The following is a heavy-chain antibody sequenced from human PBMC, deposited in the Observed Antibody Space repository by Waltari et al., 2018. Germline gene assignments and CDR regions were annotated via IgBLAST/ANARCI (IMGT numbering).Heavy chain of an antibody. J-gene: IGHJ4*02. CDR1: GDSITSNSFY. D-gene: IGHD7-27*01. CDR3: AREVTKVELGRRLPHFFDS. CDR2: FYSSEYI. V-gene: IGHV4-61*02. Sequence: QVQLQESGPGLVKPSQTLSLTCTVSGDSITSNSFYWNWVRQPAGKGLEWIGRFYSSEYINYNPDLKRRVTISRDTSKKQFFLKLTSVTAADTAFYYCAREVTKVELGRRLPHFFDSWGQGTLVTVSS.